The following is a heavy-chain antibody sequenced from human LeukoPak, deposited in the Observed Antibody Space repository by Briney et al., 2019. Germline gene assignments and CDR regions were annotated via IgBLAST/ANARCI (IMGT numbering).Heavy chain of an antibody. CDR3: TKRVKYGGTWDHFAY. CDR1: GFTFDNYR. J-gene: IGHJ4*02. V-gene: IGHV3-23*01. CDR2: VNADGGNT. Sequence: GGSLRLSCAASGFTFDNYRMSWVRQAPGKGLEWVSTVNADGGNTYYADSAKGRFTISRDNSKSTLILQMNSLRVEDTALYYCTKRVKYGGTWDHFAYWGQGTLVTVSS. D-gene: IGHD1-26*01.